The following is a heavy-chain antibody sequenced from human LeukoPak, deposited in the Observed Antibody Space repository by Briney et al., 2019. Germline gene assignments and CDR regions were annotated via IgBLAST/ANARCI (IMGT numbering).Heavy chain of an antibody. D-gene: IGHD3-22*01. V-gene: IGHV6-1*01. Sequence: PSQTLSLTCAISGDSVSSNSAAWSWLRQSPSRGLEWLGRTYHRSKWYYDYAVSVKSRITINPDTSKNQFSLQLNSVTAEDTAVYYCARVDYSDSSGYSYYGMDVWGRGTTVTVSS. CDR2: TYHRSKWYY. CDR1: GDSVSSNSAA. CDR3: ARVDYSDSSGYSYYGMDV. J-gene: IGHJ6*02.